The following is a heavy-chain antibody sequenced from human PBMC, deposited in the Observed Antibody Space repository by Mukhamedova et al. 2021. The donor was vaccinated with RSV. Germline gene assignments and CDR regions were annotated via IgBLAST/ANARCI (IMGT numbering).Heavy chain of an antibody. V-gene: IGHV3-7*01. CDR2: IKQDGSEK. J-gene: IGHJ6*02. CDR3: ARDLYYYGMDV. Sequence: EWVANIKQDGSEKYYVDSVKGRFTISRDNAKNSLHLQMNSLRAEDTAVYYCARDLYYYGMDVWGQGTTVTVSS.